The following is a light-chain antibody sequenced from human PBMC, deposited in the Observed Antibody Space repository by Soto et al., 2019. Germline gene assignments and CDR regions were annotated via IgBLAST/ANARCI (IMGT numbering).Light chain of an antibody. V-gene: IGKV3-15*01. CDR2: GAS. CDR3: QQYTNWPPEIT. CDR1: QIVSSN. J-gene: IGKJ3*01. Sequence: EIVMTQSPATLSVSPGERATLSCRASQIVSSNLAWYQQKPGQAPSLLIYGASTRATDIPARFSGSGSGTEFTLTISSLQSEDFAMYYCQQYTNWPPEITFGPGTKVDIK.